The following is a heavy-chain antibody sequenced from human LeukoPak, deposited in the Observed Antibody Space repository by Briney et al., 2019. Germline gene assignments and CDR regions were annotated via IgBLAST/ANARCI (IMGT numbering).Heavy chain of an antibody. CDR2: IASSGLTV. V-gene: IGHV3-48*03. CDR3: ARDHCSNGVCWAFDI. D-gene: IGHD2-8*01. Sequence: AGGSLRLSCAASGFTFGSYAMSWVRQAPGKGLEWVSYIASSGLTVYYADFVKGRFTISRDNAKNSLYLQMNSLRAEDTALYYCARDHCSNGVCWAFDIWGQGTMVTVSS. CDR1: GFTFGSYA. J-gene: IGHJ3*02.